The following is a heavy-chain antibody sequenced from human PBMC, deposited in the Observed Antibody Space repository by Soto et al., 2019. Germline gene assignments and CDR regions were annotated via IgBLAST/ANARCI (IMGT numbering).Heavy chain of an antibody. Sequence: QVQLQESGPGLVKPSETLSLTCTVSGTSVSSYDWSWIRQPPGKGLEWIAYISYSGGTNYNPSLKNRVTISVDTSKNQFSLRLTSVTAADTAVYYCASGGAVAGTLYWDWGQGTLVTVSS. CDR2: ISYSGGT. J-gene: IGHJ4*02. D-gene: IGHD6-19*01. CDR3: ASGGAVAGTLYWD. V-gene: IGHV4-59*02. CDR1: GTSVSSYD.